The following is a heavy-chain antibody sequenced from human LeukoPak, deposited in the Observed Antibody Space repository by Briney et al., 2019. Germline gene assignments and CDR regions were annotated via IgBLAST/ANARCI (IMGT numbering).Heavy chain of an antibody. V-gene: IGHV3-21*01. Sequence: GGSLRLSCAASGFTFSIYSMNWVRQAPGKGLEWVSSISSSSSYIYYADSVKGRFTISRDNAKNSLHLQMNSLRAEDTAVYYCAREVFSVGVVLDYWGQGTLVTVSS. CDR1: GFTFSIYS. J-gene: IGHJ4*02. CDR2: ISSSSSYI. CDR3: AREVFSVGVVLDY. D-gene: IGHD3-3*01.